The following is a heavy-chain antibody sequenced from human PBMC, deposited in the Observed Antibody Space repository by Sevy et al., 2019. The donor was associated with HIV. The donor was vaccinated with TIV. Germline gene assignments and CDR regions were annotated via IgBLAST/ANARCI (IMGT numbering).Heavy chain of an antibody. Sequence: GGSLRLSCAASGFTFSSYWMSWVRQAPGKGLEWVANIKQGGTEKYYVDSVKGRFTISRENAKNSLYLQMNSLRAEDTAVYYCARGYCSGGSCYYYYYGMDVWGQGTTVTVSS. CDR2: IKQGGTEK. CDR3: ARGYCSGGSCYYYYYGMDV. J-gene: IGHJ6*02. V-gene: IGHV3-7*01. D-gene: IGHD2-15*01. CDR1: GFTFSSYW.